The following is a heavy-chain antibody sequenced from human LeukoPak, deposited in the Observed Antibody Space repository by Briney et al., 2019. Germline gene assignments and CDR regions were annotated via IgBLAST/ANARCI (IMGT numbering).Heavy chain of an antibody. CDR1: GGSFSGYY. CDR2: INHSGST. CDR3: ARGAITMVRGVISNYYYYYMDV. D-gene: IGHD3-10*01. Sequence: SETLSLTCAVYGGSFSGYYWSWIRQPPGKGLERIGEINHSGSTNYNPSLKSRVTISVDTSKNQFSLKLSSVTAADTAVYYCARGAITMVRGVISNYYYYYMDVWGKGTTVTVSS. V-gene: IGHV4-34*01. J-gene: IGHJ6*03.